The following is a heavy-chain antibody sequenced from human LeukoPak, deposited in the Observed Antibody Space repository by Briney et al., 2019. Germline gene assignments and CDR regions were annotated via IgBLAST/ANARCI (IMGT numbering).Heavy chain of an antibody. CDR3: ARAGLNDFDY. CDR1: GGTFSSYA. V-gene: IGHV1-69*04. CDR2: IIPILGIA. J-gene: IGHJ4*02. Sequence: SVKVSCKASGGTFSSYAISWVRQAPGQGLEWMGRIIPILGIANYAQKFQGRVTITADKSTSTAYMELSSLRSEDTAVYCCARAGLNDFDYWGQGTLVTVSS. D-gene: IGHD1-1*01.